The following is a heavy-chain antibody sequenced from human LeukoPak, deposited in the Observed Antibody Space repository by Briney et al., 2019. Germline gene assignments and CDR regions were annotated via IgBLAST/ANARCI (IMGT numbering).Heavy chain of an antibody. V-gene: IGHV1-69*04. D-gene: IGHD5-18*01. CDR3: ARDQGLTAPPPYGLDV. Sequence: SVKVSCKTSGGTFSSSAITWVRQAPGQGLEWMGRIIPVLNITTYAQKLQGSVTITADTSTSTVYMELSSLRSEETAVYYCARDQGLTAPPPYGLDVWGQGTTVIVSS. CDR2: IIPVLNIT. J-gene: IGHJ6*02. CDR1: GGTFSSSA.